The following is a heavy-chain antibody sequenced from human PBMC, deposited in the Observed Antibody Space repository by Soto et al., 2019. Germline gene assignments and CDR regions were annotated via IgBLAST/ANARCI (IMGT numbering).Heavy chain of an antibody. CDR1: GFAVSATY. V-gene: IGHV3-53*01. CDR2: LTANGNT. Sequence: PVGSLRLSCAVSGFAVSATYMSWVRQAPGQGLEWVSVLTANGNTIYADAVKGRFTVSRDISKNTVYLQLNSVTVEDTGLYYCARDALGLDVWGQGTTVTVSS. CDR3: ARDALGLDV. J-gene: IGHJ6*02.